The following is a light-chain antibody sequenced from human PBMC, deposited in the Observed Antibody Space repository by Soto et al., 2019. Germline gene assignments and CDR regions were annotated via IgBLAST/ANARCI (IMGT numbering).Light chain of an antibody. J-gene: IGLJ7*01. Sequence: QSVLTQPPSVSGAPGQRVTISCTGSSSNIGAGYDVHWYQQLPGTAPKLLIYGNSNRPSGVPDRFSGSKSGTSASLAITGLQAEDEDDDYCQSYDSSLSGSEVFGGGTQLTVL. CDR1: SSNIGAGYD. CDR2: GNS. V-gene: IGLV1-40*01. CDR3: QSYDSSLSGSEV.